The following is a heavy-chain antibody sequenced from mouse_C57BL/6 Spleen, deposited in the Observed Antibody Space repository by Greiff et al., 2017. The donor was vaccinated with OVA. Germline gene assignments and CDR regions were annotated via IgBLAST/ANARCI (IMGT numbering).Heavy chain of an antibody. CDR1: GFNIKDYY. CDR3: AGSNYGSSHWYVDD. CDR2: IDPEDGET. J-gene: IGHJ1*03. V-gene: IGHV14-2*01. Sequence: VQLQQSGAELVKPGASVKLSCTASGFNIKDYYMHWVKQRTEQGLEWIGRIDPEDGETKYAPKFQGKATLTADTTSNTAYLQLRSLTSEDTAVYYCAGSNYGSSHWYVDDWGKGTTVTVSS. D-gene: IGHD1-1*01.